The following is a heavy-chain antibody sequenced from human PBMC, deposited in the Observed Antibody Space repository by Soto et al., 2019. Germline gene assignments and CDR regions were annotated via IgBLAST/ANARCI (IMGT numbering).Heavy chain of an antibody. CDR2: ITPYNGNT. CDR3: AANSGSYSRPRY. J-gene: IGHJ4*02. D-gene: IGHD1-26*01. Sequence: ASVKVSCKASGYTFTSYGISWVRQAPGQGLEWMGWITPYNGNTNYAQKLQGRVTMTTDTSTTTAYMDLRSLRSDDTAVYYCAANSGSYSRPRYWGQGTLVTVS. V-gene: IGHV1-18*01. CDR1: GYTFTSYG.